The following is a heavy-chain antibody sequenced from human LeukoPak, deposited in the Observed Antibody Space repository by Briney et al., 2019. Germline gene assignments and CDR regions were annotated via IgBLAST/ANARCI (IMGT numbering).Heavy chain of an antibody. CDR2: ISSRSDYI. J-gene: IGHJ6*04. Sequence: GGSLRLSCAASGFTFSTYSMNWVRQAPGKGLEWVSSISSRSDYIYYADSVKGRFTISRDNAKNSLYLQMNSLRAEDTAVYYCAELGITMIGGVWGKGTTVTISS. CDR1: GFTFSTYS. D-gene: IGHD3-10*02. CDR3: AELGITMIGGV. V-gene: IGHV3-21*01.